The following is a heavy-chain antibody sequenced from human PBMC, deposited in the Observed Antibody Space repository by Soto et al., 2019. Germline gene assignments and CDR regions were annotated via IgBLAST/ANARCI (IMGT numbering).Heavy chain of an antibody. D-gene: IGHD6-19*01. CDR1: GYSISSGYY. Sequence: SETLPLTCAVSGYSISSGYYWGWIRQPPGKGLEWIGSIYHSGSTYYNPSLKSRVTISVDTSKNQFSLKLSSVTAADTAVYYCARDNIQGSGWFTDYWGQGTLVTVSS. CDR2: IYHSGST. V-gene: IGHV4-38-2*02. J-gene: IGHJ4*02. CDR3: ARDNIQGSGWFTDY.